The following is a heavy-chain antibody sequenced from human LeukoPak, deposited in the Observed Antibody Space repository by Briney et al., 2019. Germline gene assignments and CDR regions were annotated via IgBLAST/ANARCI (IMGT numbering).Heavy chain of an antibody. CDR1: GGSISSSTYY. CDR2: IYYSGTT. CDR3: ARLSVWSGYYVD. D-gene: IGHD3-3*01. J-gene: IGHJ4*02. V-gene: IGHV4-39*01. Sequence: PSETLSLTRTVSGGSISSSTYYWGWIRQSPGKGLEWIGSIYYSGTTYYNPSVKSRVTISVDTSKNQFSLKLSSVTAADTAVYYCARLSVWSGYYVDWGQGTLVTVSS.